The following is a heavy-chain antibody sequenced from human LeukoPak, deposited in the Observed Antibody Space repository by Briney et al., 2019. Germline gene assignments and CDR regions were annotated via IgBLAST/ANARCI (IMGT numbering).Heavy chain of an antibody. J-gene: IGHJ4*02. CDR1: GYTFTSYG. CDR2: ISAYNGNT. V-gene: IGHV1-18*01. D-gene: IGHD6-19*01. CDR3: ARVGQWLLSSHFDY. Sequence: ASVKVSCKASGYTFTSYGISWVRQAPGQGLEWMGWISAYNGNTNYAQKLQGRVTMSTDTSTSTAYMELRSLRSDDTAVYYCARVGQWLLSSHFDYWGQGTLVTVSS.